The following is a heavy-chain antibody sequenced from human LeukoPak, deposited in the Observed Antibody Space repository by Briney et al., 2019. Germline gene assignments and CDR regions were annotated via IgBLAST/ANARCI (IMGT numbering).Heavy chain of an antibody. CDR3: ARLHDPGVPDAFDI. D-gene: IGHD2-21*01. CDR2: IRYDGSKK. Sequence: GGSLRLSCAASGFTFSSYGMHWVRQAPGKGLEWVAIIRYDGSKKYYGDSVKGRFTISRDNSKNALYLQMNSLRAEDTAVYYCARLHDPGVPDAFDIWGQGTMVTVSS. V-gene: IGHV3-30*02. CDR1: GFTFSSYG. J-gene: IGHJ3*02.